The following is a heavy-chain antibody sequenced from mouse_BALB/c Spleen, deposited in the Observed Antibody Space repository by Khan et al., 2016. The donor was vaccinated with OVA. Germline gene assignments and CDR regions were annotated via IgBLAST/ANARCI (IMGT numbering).Heavy chain of an antibody. CDR2: INPSTGYT. V-gene: IGHV1-7*01. J-gene: IGHJ3*01. Sequence: QVQLKQSGAELAKPGASVKMSCKASGYTFTSYWMHWVKQRPGQGLEWIGYINPSTGYTEYNQRFKDKATLTADKSSSTAYMQLSSLTSEESAVYYCASHGSSYAWLTYWGQGTLVTVSA. D-gene: IGHD1-1*01. CDR3: ASHGSSYAWLTY. CDR1: GYTFTSYW.